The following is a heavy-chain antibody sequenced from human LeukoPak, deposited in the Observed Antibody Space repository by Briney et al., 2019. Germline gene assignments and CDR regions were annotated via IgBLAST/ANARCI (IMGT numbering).Heavy chain of an antibody. J-gene: IGHJ4*02. CDR1: GFTSSDYA. D-gene: IGHD3-22*01. CDR2: INSDGSST. Sequence: PARSLRLSCAASGFTSSDYAMHWVRQAPGKGLVWVSRINSDGSSTSYADSVKGRFTISRDNAKNTLYLQMNSLRAEDTAVYYCARIYRDSSGYLYYFDYWGQGTLVTVSS. V-gene: IGHV3-74*01. CDR3: ARIYRDSSGYLYYFDY.